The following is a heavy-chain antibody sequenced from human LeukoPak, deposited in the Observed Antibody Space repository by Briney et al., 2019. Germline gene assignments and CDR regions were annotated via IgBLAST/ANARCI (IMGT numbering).Heavy chain of an antibody. CDR1: GDSVSSNSAA. D-gene: IGHD2-2*01. CDR3: ARDLGVVVPAAMGGYYYYYGMDV. V-gene: IGHV6-1*01. J-gene: IGHJ6*02. CDR2: TYYRSKWYN. Sequence: SQTLSLTCAISGDSVSSNSAAWNWIRQSPSRGLEWLGRTYYRSKWYNDYAVSVKSRITINPDTSKNQFSLQLNSVTPEDTAVYYCARDLGVVVPAAMGGYYYYYGMDVWGQGTTVTVSS.